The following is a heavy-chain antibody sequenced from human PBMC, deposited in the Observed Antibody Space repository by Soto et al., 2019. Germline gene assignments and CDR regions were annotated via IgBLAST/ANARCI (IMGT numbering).Heavy chain of an antibody. J-gene: IGHJ4*02. CDR3: AREGYYDSSGYYLSGFGY. CDR1: GGSISSGDYY. CDR2: IYYSGST. D-gene: IGHD3-22*01. Sequence: SETLSLTCTVSGGSISSGDYYWSWIRQPPGKGLEWIGYIYYSGSTYYNPSLKSRVTISVDTSKNQFSLKLSSVTAADTAVYYCAREGYYDSSGYYLSGFGYWGQGTLVTVS. V-gene: IGHV4-30-4*01.